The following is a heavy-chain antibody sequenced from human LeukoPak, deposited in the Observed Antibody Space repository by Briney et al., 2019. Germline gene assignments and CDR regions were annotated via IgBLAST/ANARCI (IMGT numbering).Heavy chain of an antibody. CDR1: GFTFSSFW. J-gene: IGHJ6*03. Sequence: GGSLRLSCAASGFTFSSFWMHWARHVPGKGLVWVSRIHTDGSSTNYADSVKGRFTISRDNAKNTLYLQMNSLRAEDTAVYYCAKVDIVVVPAAWDYYYYYMDVWGKGTTVTVSS. V-gene: IGHV3-74*01. CDR2: IHTDGSST. D-gene: IGHD2-2*01. CDR3: AKVDIVVVPAAWDYYYYYMDV.